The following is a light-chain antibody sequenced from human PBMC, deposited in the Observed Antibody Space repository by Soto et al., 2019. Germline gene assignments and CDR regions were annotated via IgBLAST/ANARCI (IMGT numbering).Light chain of an antibody. CDR3: QQNYSPPTIT. Sequence: DIQMTQSPSSLSASVGDRVAITYRASQAINNYLAWYQQKPGKFPKLLIYAASSLQSGVPSRFSGSGSWTNFTLTISSLQPEDFATYYCQQNYSPPTITFGQGTRLEIK. CDR2: AAS. CDR1: QAINNY. V-gene: IGKV1-39*01. J-gene: IGKJ5*01.